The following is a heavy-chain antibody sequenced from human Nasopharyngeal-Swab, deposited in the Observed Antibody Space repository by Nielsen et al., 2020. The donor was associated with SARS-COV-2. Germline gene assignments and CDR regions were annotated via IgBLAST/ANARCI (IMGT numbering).Heavy chain of an antibody. CDR2: IYYSGST. CDR1: GGSISSYY. CDR3: AGGFGDYDY. Sequence: SETLSLSCTVSGGSISSYYWSWIRQPPGKGLEWIGYIYYSGSTNYNPSLKSRVTISVDTSKNQFSPKLSSVTAADTAVYYCAGGFGDYDYWGQGTLVTVSS. D-gene: IGHD4-17*01. V-gene: IGHV4-59*01. J-gene: IGHJ4*02.